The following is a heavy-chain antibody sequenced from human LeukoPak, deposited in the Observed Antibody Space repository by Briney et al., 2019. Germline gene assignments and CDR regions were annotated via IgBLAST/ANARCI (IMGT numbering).Heavy chain of an antibody. V-gene: IGHV1-8*01. CDR2: MNPNSSNT. D-gene: IGHD3-10*01. CDR3: ARRLELPYYHYGMDV. Sequence: ASVKVPCKASGYTFTSYDINWVRQATGQGLEWMGWMNPNSSNTGYAQKFKGRVTMTRNTSISTAYMELSSQRSEDTAVYYCARRLELPYYHYGMDVWGQGTTVTVSS. CDR1: GYTFTSYD. J-gene: IGHJ6*02.